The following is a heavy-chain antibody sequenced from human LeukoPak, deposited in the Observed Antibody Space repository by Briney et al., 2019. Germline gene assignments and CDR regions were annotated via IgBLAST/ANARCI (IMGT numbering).Heavy chain of an antibody. CDR1: GFTFSSYS. CDR2: ISSSTYI. D-gene: IGHD2-2*02. J-gene: IGHJ5*02. V-gene: IGHV3-21*01. CDR3: ARRPYCSSTSCYNGWFDP. Sequence: PGGSLRLSCAASGFTFSSYSMNWVRQAPGKGLEWVSSISSSTYIYYADSVKGRFTISRDNAKNSLYLQMNSLRAEDTAVYYCARRPYCSSTSCYNGWFDPWGQGTLVTVSS.